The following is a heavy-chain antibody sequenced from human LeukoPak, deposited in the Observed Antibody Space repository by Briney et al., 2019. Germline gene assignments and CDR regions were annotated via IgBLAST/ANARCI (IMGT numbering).Heavy chain of an antibody. J-gene: IGHJ6*02. CDR1: GGTFTSYA. D-gene: IGHD6-13*01. CDR2: IIPIFGIA. Sequence: SVKVSCKASGGTFTSYAISWVRQAPGQGLEWMGRIIPIFGIANYAQKFQGRVTITADKSTSTAYKELSTLRSEDTAVYYCRCHSSSYYYGMDVWGQGTTVTVSS. V-gene: IGHV1-69*04. CDR3: RCHSSSYYYGMDV.